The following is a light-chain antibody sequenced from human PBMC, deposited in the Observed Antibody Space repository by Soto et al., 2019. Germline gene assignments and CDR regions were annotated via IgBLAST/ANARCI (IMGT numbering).Light chain of an antibody. V-gene: IGLV2-14*01. CDR2: DVT. Sequence: QSALTQPPSASGSPGQSVAISCTGTSSDVGGYNAVSWYQQHPGKAPKLMIYDVTNRPSGASNRSSGSKSGNTASLTISGLQAEDEADYYCGSYATGGAYVFGTGTKVTVL. CDR3: GSYATGGAYV. CDR1: SSDVGGYNA. J-gene: IGLJ1*01.